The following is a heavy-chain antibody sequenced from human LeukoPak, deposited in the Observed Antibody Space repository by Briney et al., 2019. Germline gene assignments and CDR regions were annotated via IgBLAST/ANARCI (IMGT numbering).Heavy chain of an antibody. CDR3: ARLRPTWGVVKYFDY. Sequence: KPSETLSLTCTVAGGSISSSSYYCGWIRQPPGKGLAGFGSIYYSGSTYYNPSLKSRVTISVDTSKNQFSLTLSSVTAPDTAVSHCARLRPTWGVVKYFDYWGQGTLVTVSS. J-gene: IGHJ4*02. V-gene: IGHV4-39*01. CDR1: GGSISSSSYY. CDR2: IYYSGST. D-gene: IGHD1-26*01.